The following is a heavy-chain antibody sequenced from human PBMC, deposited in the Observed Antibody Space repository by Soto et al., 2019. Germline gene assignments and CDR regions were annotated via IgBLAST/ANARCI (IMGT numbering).Heavy chain of an antibody. Sequence: QVQLVQSGAEVKKPGASVKVSCKASGYTFTSYGITCVRQAPVQGLEWMGWISAYNGNTNYAQKLQGRVTMTTDTNTSTAYMGLMSVRSEDMDVYYCESEGGAAADTFGNWGQGTLVIVSS. CDR3: ESEGGAAADTFGN. V-gene: IGHV1-18*03. CDR1: GYTFTSYG. CDR2: ISAYNGNT. D-gene: IGHD6-13*01. J-gene: IGHJ4*02.